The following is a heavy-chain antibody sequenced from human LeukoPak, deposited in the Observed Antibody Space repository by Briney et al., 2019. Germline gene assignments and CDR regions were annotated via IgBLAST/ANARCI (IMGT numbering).Heavy chain of an antibody. CDR1: GASITELG. V-gene: IGHV1-24*01. J-gene: IGHJ3*02. CDR2: LVPENYQT. CDR3: ALASDYYDSSGYYLEI. Sequence: ASVKPSCKVSGASITELGVHWVRQSPGTRLEGMGGLVPENYQTIYAQDFQGRVTMTEDTSTDTAYMELSSLRSEDTAIYYCALASDYYDSSGYYLEIWGQGTLVTVSA. D-gene: IGHD3-22*01.